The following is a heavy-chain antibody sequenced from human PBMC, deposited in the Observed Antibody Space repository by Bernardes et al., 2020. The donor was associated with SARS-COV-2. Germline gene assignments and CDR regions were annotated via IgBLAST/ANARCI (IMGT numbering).Heavy chain of an antibody. J-gene: IGHJ4*02. CDR2: ITRSGNT. CDR1: VVAFMVSS. D-gene: IGHD3-3*01. CDR3: ARGSLQFLFTQRYFFDH. Sequence: LSLTCTDYVVAFMVSSWTCIRPPPVKGLEWIGDITRSGNTNYNPSLKSRVTISVDTSKNQFSLRLYSVTGADTAVYYCARGSLQFLFTQRYFFDHWGQGTLVTVSS. V-gene: IGHV4-34*01.